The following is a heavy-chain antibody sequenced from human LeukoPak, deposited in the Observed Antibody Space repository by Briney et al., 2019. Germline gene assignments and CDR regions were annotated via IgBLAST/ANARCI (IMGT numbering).Heavy chain of an antibody. D-gene: IGHD3-22*01. Sequence: GGSLRLSCAASGFTFSNNFMTWVRQAPGKGLEWVSSISSSSDYISYADSVKGRFTISRDNAKNSLYLQMNSLRAEDTAVYYCATLSYASSGHLGDWGQGTLVTVSS. CDR3: ATLSYASSGHLGD. J-gene: IGHJ4*02. CDR1: GFTFSNNF. V-gene: IGHV3-21*01. CDR2: ISSSSDYI.